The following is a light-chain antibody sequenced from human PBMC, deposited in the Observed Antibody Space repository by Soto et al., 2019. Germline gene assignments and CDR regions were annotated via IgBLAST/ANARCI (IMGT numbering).Light chain of an antibody. V-gene: IGLV1-40*01. CDR3: QSYDSNLSARYV. J-gene: IGLJ1*01. CDR1: SSNIGAGYD. Sequence: QSVLTQPPSVSGAPGQRVTISCTGSSSNIGAGYDVHWCQQRPGAAPKLLISANINRPSGVPDRFSGSKSGTSASLAITGLQADDEGDYYCQSYDSNLSARYVFGTGTKLTVL. CDR2: ANI.